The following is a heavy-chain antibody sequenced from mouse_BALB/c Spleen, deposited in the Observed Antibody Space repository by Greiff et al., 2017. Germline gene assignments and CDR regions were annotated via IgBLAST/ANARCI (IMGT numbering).Heavy chain of an antibody. J-gene: IGHJ2*01. CDR3: ARGVRDVHY. Sequence: EVKLQESGAELVRPGALVKLSCKASGFNIKDYYMHWVKQRPEQGLEWIGWIDPENGNTIYDPKFQGKASITADTSSSTAYMQLSSLTSEDSAVYYCARGVRDVHYWGQGTTLTVSS. D-gene: IGHD2-14*01. CDR1: GFNIKDYY. CDR2: IDPENGNT. V-gene: IGHV14-1*02.